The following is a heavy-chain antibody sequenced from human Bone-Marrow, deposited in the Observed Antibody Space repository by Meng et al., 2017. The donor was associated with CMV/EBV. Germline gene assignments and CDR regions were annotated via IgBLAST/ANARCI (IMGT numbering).Heavy chain of an antibody. D-gene: IGHD6-19*01. V-gene: IGHV3-53*01. CDR2: IYSGGST. CDR3: ASEGAIAGKEGGMDA. CDR1: GITVSSNY. J-gene: IGHJ5*01. Sequence: GGSLRLSCAASGITVSSNYMSWVRQAPGTGQEWVSVIYSGGSTYYEDSVKGRFTITRDKSKYKLYLQMNILRAEDTALYVYASEGAIAGKEGGMDAWGQGTPVTVSS.